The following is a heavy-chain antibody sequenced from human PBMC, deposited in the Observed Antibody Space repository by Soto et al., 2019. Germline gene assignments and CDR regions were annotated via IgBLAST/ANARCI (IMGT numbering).Heavy chain of an antibody. CDR1: GGPFSSYA. J-gene: IGHJ4*02. D-gene: IGHD3-22*01. CDR2: IIPIFGTA. CDR3: QRGYYYDSSGYFSNAYYFDY. V-gene: IGHV1-69*01. Sequence: QVQLVQSGAEVKKPGSSVNVSCKASGGPFSSYAISWVRQAPGQGLEWMGGIIPIFGTANYAQKFQGRVTITADESTSAAYMELSILRSEDTAVYYCQRGYYYDSSGYFSNAYYFDYWGQGNVVTVSS.